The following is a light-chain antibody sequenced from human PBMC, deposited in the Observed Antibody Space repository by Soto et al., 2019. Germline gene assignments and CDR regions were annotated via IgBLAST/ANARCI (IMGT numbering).Light chain of an antibody. V-gene: IGKV3-20*01. CDR2: GSS. Sequence: EIVLTQSPGTLSLSPGERATLSCRASQSVSSSYFAWYQQKPGQAPRLLIDGSSSRTTGIPGRISGSGSGTVFPLTISRLAPEDFAVYCSQQYGSSPQTFGQGTRLEIK. CDR3: QQYGSSPQT. CDR1: QSVSSSY. J-gene: IGKJ5*01.